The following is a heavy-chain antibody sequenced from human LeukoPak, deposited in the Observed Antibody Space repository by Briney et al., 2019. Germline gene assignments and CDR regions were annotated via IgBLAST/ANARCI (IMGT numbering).Heavy chain of an antibody. V-gene: IGHV1-18*01. CDR1: GYTFISYG. CDR2: ISAYNGNT. J-gene: IGHJ3*02. Sequence: ASVKVSCKASGYTFISYGISWVRQAPGQGLEWMGWISAYNGNTNHAQKLQGRVTMTTDISTSTAYMELRRLRSDDTAVYYCARGGEYQLLAGGNAFDIWGQGTMVTVSS. CDR3: ARGGEYQLLAGGNAFDI. D-gene: IGHD2-2*01.